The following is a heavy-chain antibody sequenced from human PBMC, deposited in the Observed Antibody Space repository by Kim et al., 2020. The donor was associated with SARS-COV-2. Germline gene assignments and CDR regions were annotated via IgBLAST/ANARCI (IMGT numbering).Heavy chain of an antibody. CDR1: GGSISSSSYY. J-gene: IGHJ6*03. CDR2: IYYSGST. CDR3: ARQAGCSSSWYRGPIYYYYMDV. V-gene: IGHV4-39*01. Sequence: SETLSLTCTVSGGSISSSSYYWGWIRQPPGKGLEWIGSIYYSGSTYYNPSLKSRVTISVDTSKNQFSLELSSVTAADTAVYYCARQAGCSSSWYRGPIYYYYMDVWGKGPTVPVSS. D-gene: IGHD6-13*01.